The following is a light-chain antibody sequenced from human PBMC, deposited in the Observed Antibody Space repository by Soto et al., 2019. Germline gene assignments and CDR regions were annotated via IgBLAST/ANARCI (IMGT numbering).Light chain of an antibody. V-gene: IGKV2-28*01. CDR2: MGS. CDR1: QSLLHSNGYNY. CDR3: MQALQTPST. J-gene: IGKJ3*01. Sequence: DLVMTQSPLSLPVTPGEPASISCRSSQSLLHSNGYNYLDWYLQKPGQSPQLLIYMGSNRASGVPDRFSGSGSGTDFTLKISRVGAEDVGVYYCMQALQTPSTFGPGTKVDIK.